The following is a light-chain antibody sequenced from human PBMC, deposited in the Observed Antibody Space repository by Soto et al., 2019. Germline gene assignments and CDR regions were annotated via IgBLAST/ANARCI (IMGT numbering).Light chain of an antibody. CDR1: QVINNY. CDR2: DVS. V-gene: IGKV1-33*01. CDR3: QHYYNFPLT. J-gene: IGKJ4*01. Sequence: DIHITHSPSSLSSSWGERVAITCQTSQVINNYLNWYQQKPGQAPKLLIYDVSHLETGVPFRFRGSGSGQYFTLTISSLQPQDFATYYCQHYYNFPLTFCGGTKVDIK.